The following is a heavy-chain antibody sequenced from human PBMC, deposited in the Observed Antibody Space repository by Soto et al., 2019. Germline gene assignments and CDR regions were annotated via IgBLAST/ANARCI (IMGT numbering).Heavy chain of an antibody. J-gene: IGHJ4*02. CDR3: VKEGKMGVEGFDF. D-gene: IGHD1-26*01. CDR1: GFTFSDHA. V-gene: IGHV3-23*01. Sequence: EMQLLESGGDLVQPGGSLRLSCATSGFTFSDHAMHWVRQAPGEGLEWVSGIRGDLVTTPYADSVKGRFTISRDNSKNAWYLQMNSLRAEDTAIYYCVKEGKMGVEGFDFWGQGTLVTVSS. CDR2: IRGDLVTT.